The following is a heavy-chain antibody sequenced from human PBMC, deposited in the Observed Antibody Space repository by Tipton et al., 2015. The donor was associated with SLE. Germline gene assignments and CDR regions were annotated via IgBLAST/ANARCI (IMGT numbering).Heavy chain of an antibody. CDR1: GGSISSVGYY. V-gene: IGHV4-31*03. J-gene: IGHJ6*03. CDR2: FYYGGST. CDR3: AAGIQEGRYYYYMDI. Sequence: TLSLTCSVSGGSISSVGYYWSWIRQHPGKGREWLGFFYYGGSTYYNPSLMSRVTISVDTSKNQFSLKLTSVTAADTAVYYCAAGIQEGRYYYYMDIWGKGTTVTVSS. D-gene: IGHD6-13*01.